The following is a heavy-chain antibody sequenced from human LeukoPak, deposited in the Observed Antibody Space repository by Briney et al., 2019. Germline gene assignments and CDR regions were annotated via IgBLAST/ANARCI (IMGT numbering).Heavy chain of an antibody. CDR1: GGSFCCYY. J-gene: IGHJ6*03. CDR3: ARGTPRVCSGGSCYSFHYYYYMDV. CDR2: ICYTGST. D-gene: IGHD2-15*01. V-gene: IGHV4-59*12. Sequence: PSESLSLTCAVYGGSFCCYYWSWIRQPPGKGLEWVGYICYTGSTNYNPSLKSRVTISVDTSKNQFSLKLSSVTAADTAVYYCARGTPRVCSGGSCYSFHYYYYMDVWGKGTTVTVSS.